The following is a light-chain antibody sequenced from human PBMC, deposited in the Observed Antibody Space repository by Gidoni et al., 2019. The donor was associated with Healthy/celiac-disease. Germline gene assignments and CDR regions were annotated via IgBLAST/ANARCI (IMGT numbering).Light chain of an antibody. CDR3: QQSYSTPWT. CDR1: QSISSY. J-gene: IGKJ1*01. V-gene: IGKV1-39*01. Sequence: DIQMTQSPSSLSASVGDRVTITCRASQSISSYLNWYQQKPGNAPKLLIYAASSLQSGVPSRFSGSGSVTDFTLTISSLQPEDFATYYCQQSYSTPWTFGQGTKVEIK. CDR2: AAS.